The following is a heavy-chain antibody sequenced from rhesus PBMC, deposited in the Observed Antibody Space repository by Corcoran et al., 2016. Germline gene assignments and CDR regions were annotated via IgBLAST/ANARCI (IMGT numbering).Heavy chain of an antibody. J-gene: IGHJ1*01. Sequence: QVQLQESGPGVVKPSETLSLTCAVSGYSISSGYDWSWIRQPPGKGLEWIGYIYGSSGSTNYNPSLKNRVTISKDTSKNQFSLKLSSVTTADTAVYYCAREGGFWGQGALVTVSS. CDR2: IYGSSGST. CDR1: GYSISSGYD. V-gene: IGHV4-76*01. CDR3: AREGGF. D-gene: IGHD1-44*02.